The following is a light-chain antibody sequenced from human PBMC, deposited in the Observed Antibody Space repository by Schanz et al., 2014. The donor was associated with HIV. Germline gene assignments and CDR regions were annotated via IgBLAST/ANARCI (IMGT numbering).Light chain of an antibody. V-gene: IGKV1-5*03. Sequence: DIQMTQSPSTLSASVGDRVTITCRASQSISTWLAWYQQKPGKAPRLLIYKASALEGGVPLRFSGSGSGTEVSLTITSLQPDDLATYYCQQYDTNSYTFGQGTKLEI. J-gene: IGKJ2*01. CDR3: QQYDTNSYT. CDR2: KAS. CDR1: QSISTW.